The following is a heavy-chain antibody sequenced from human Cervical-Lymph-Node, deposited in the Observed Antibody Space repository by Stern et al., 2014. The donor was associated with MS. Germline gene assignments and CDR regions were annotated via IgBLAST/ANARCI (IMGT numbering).Heavy chain of an antibody. CDR2: VNWNGATA. J-gene: IGHJ2*01. V-gene: IGHV3-20*04. Sequence: EVQLVESGGDVVRPGGSLRLSCVASGFTFADYGMGWVRQAPGKGLEWGSGVNWNGATAGYTDSMKGRFTVSRDNAKNSLYLQMHSLRAEDTAFYYCARRAAAVTYWYFDLWGRGTLVTVSS. CDR3: ARRAAAVTYWYFDL. D-gene: IGHD6-13*01. CDR1: GFTFADYG.